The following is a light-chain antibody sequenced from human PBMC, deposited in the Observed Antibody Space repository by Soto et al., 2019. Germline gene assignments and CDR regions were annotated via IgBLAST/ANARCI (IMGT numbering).Light chain of an antibody. CDR1: QRVSSSY. Sequence: EIVLTQSPGTLSLSPGERATLSCSASQRVSSSYLAWYHQKPGQAPRLLIYGASSRATGVPDRFSGSGSGTDFPLTISRLEPEDLAVYYCQQYGSSPLVTFGQGTRLEIK. J-gene: IGKJ5*01. CDR2: GAS. CDR3: QQYGSSPLVT. V-gene: IGKV3-20*01.